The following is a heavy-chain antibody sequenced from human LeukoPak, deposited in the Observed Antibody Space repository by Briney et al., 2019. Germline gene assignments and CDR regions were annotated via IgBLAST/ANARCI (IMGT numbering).Heavy chain of an antibody. V-gene: IGHV3-49*04. Sequence: GGALRLSCTASGFTFDDYAMTWVRQAPGQGLEWVGFIRSKIYGGTPEYAASVQGRFTISRDDSKGIAYLQMNSLKTEDTAVYYCTRDQTPYYWGQGTLVTVSS. CDR3: TRDQTPYY. CDR1: GFTFDDYA. CDR2: IRSKIYGGTP. J-gene: IGHJ4*02.